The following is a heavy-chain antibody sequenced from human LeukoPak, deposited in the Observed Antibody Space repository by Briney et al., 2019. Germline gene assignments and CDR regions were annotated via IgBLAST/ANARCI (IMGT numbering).Heavy chain of an antibody. CDR2: ISSSGSTI. CDR3: AKDLSSGWSYRAFDI. Sequence: PGGSLRLSCAASGFTFSSYEMNWVRQAPGKGLEWVSYISSSGSTIYYADSVKGRFTISRDNAKNSLYLQMNSLRAEDMALYYCAKDLSSGWSYRAFDIWGQGTMVTVSS. J-gene: IGHJ3*02. V-gene: IGHV3-48*03. D-gene: IGHD6-19*01. CDR1: GFTFSSYE.